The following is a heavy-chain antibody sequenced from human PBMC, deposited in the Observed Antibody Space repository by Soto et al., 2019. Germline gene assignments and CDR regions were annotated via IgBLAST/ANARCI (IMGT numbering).Heavy chain of an antibody. CDR1: GFTFSSYS. V-gene: IGHV3-21*01. Sequence: GGSVRLSCAASGFTFSSYSMNWVRQAPGKGLEWVSSISSSSSYIYYADSVKGRFTISRDNAKNSLYLQMNSLRAEDTAVYYCAREPYEYWAYYYYYGVDVWGQGTTVTVSS. CDR3: AREPYEYWAYYYYYGVDV. D-gene: IGHD3-3*01. J-gene: IGHJ6*02. CDR2: ISSSSSYI.